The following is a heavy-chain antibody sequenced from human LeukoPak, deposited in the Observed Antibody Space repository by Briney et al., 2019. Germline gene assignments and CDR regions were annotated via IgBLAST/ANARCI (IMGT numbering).Heavy chain of an antibody. CDR3: ARRIWFGEPQFDY. CDR2: INPNSGGT. CDR1: GYTLTRNA. Sequence: ASVKVSCKASGYTLTRNAMNWVRQAPGQGLEWMGWINPNSGGTNYAQKFQGRVTMTRDTSINTAYMELSSLKSDDTAVYYCARRIWFGEPQFDYWGQGTLVTVSS. D-gene: IGHD3-10*01. J-gene: IGHJ4*02. V-gene: IGHV1-2*02.